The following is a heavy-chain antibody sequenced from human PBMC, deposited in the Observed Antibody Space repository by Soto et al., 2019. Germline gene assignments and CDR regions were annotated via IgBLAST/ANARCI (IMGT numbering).Heavy chain of an antibody. V-gene: IGHV3-23*01. CDR1: GFTFSSYA. D-gene: IGHD1-26*01. Sequence: GGSLRLSCAASGFTFSSYAMSWVRQAPGKGLEWVSAISGSGGSTYYADSVKGRFTISRDNSKNTLYLQMNSLRAEDTAIYYCAKDLLGPVPPGAHDYWGQGTLVTVSS. CDR2: ISGSGGST. CDR3: AKDLLGPVPPGAHDY. J-gene: IGHJ4*02.